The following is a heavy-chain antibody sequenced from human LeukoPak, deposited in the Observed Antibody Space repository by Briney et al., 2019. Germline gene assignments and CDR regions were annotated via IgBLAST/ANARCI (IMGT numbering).Heavy chain of an antibody. CDR3: ARGEVAGDY. D-gene: IGHD5-12*01. CDR1: GGTFSSYA. CDR2: MNPNSGNT. J-gene: IGHJ4*02. Sequence: ASVKVSCKASGGTFSSYAINWVRQATGQGLEWMGWMNPNSGNTGYAQKFQGRVTITRNTSISTAYMELSSLRSEDTAVYYCARGEVAGDYWGQGTLVTVSP. V-gene: IGHV1-8*03.